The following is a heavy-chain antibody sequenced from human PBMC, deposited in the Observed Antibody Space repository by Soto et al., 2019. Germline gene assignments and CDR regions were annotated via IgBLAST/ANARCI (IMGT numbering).Heavy chain of an antibody. CDR2: IRSKAYGGTT. J-gene: IGHJ6*02. D-gene: IGHD2-2*01. CDR1: GFTFCDYA. CDR3: TRVYCSSTSCYAGYYYYGMDV. V-gene: IGHV3-49*03. Sequence: SLRLSCTASGFTFCDYALSWIRQAPGKGLEWVGFIRSKAYGGTTEYAASVKGRFTISRDDSKSIAYLQMNSLKTEDTAVYYCTRVYCSSTSCYAGYYYYGMDVWGQGTTVTVS.